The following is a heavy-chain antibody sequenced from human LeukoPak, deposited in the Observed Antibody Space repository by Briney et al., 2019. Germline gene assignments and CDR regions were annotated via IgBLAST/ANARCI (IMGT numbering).Heavy chain of an antibody. J-gene: IGHJ5*02. Sequence: SETLSLTCAVYGGSFSGYYWSWIRQPPGKGLEWIGEINHSGSTNYSPSLKSRVTISVDTSKSQFSLKLSSLTAADTAVYYRARHYGPWGQGTLVTVSS. CDR3: ARHYGP. D-gene: IGHD3-16*01. CDR1: GGSFSGYY. V-gene: IGHV4-34*01. CDR2: INHSGST.